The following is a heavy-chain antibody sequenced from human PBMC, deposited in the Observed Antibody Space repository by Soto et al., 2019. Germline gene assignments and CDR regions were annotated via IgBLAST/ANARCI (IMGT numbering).Heavy chain of an antibody. V-gene: IGHV4-59*01. CDR2: IYYSGRT. D-gene: IGHD4-17*01. CDR3: ARVGGDDFGDSGGFDY. CDR1: GGSIRDYF. Sequence: SETLSLTCTVSGGSIRDYFWTWIRQPPGKGLEWIGYIYYSGRTNYNPSLKSRVAISVATSKNHFPLQLRSVTAADTAVYYCARVGGDDFGDSGGFDYWGQGTLVTVSS. J-gene: IGHJ4*02.